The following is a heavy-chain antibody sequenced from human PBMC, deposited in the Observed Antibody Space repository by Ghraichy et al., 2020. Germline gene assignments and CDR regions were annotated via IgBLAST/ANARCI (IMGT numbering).Heavy chain of an antibody. CDR1: GFTFSSYW. V-gene: IGHV3-7*03. Sequence: GGSLRLSCAASGFTFSSYWMSCVRQAPGKGLEWVANIKQDGSEKYYVDSVKGRFTISRDNAKNSLYLQMNSLRAEDTAVYYCARSAVQCSSTSCYNYYYYGMDVWGQGTTVTVSS. D-gene: IGHD2-2*02. CDR2: IKQDGSEK. CDR3: ARSAVQCSSTSCYNYYYYGMDV. J-gene: IGHJ6*02.